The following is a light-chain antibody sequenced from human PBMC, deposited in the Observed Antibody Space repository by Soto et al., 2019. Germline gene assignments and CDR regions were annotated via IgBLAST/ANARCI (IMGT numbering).Light chain of an antibody. CDR3: QKYNRAPLT. Sequence: DIQMTQSPSSLSASVGDTVTITCRASQDISNYLAWYQQKPVRVPKVLIYAASTLQSGGPSRFSALGSGTYFTLTISSLQPEDVATYYCQKYNRAPLTFGGGTKVEIK. J-gene: IGKJ4*01. CDR1: QDISNY. CDR2: AAS. V-gene: IGKV1-27*01.